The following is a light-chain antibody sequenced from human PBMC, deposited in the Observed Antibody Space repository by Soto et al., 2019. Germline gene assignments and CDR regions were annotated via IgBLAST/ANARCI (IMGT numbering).Light chain of an antibody. V-gene: IGKV3-20*01. J-gene: IGKJ1*01. CDR1: QSVSSSY. Sequence: EIVLTQSPGTLSLSPGERATFSCRASQSVSSSYIAWYQQKRGQAPRRLIYGASIRATGIPDRFSGSGSGTDFTLTISRLEPDDFALYYCQQYHTSPLTFGQGTKVDIK. CDR2: GAS. CDR3: QQYHTSPLT.